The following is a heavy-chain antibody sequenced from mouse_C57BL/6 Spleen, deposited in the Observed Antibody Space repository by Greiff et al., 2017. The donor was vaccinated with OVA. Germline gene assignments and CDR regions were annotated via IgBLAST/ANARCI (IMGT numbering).Heavy chain of an antibody. CDR1: GFTFSDYG. Sequence: EVKLMESGGGLVKPGGSLKLSCAASGFTFSDYGMHWVRQAPEKGLEWVAYISSGSSTIYYADTVKGRFTISRDNAKNTLFLQMTSLRSEDTAMYYCARPYYGNLYYAMDYWGQGTSVTVSS. J-gene: IGHJ4*01. CDR3: ARPYYGNLYYAMDY. V-gene: IGHV5-17*01. D-gene: IGHD2-10*01. CDR2: ISSGSSTI.